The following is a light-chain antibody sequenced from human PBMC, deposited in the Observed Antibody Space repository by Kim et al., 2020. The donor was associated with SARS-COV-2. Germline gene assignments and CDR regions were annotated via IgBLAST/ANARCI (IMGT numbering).Light chain of an antibody. Sequence: ASVGDGVTITCQASQDISNYLAWYQQKPGKVPKLLISDASALQSGVPSRFSGSGSGTDFTLTISSLQPEDVATYYCQKYNSAPWTFGRGTKVDIK. CDR2: DAS. J-gene: IGKJ1*01. V-gene: IGKV1-27*01. CDR3: QKYNSAPWT. CDR1: QDISNY.